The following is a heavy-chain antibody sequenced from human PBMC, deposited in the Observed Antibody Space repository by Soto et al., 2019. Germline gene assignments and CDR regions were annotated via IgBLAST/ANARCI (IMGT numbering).Heavy chain of an antibody. CDR2: INPNSGGT. D-gene: IGHD2-8*01. J-gene: IGHJ4*02. CDR3: ARQKSMAVSSTGTY. Sequence: ASGNVACNASGDTFSGYYMHWVRQAPGQGLEWMGWINPNSGGTNYAQKFQGRVTMTRDTSISTAYMELSRLRSDDTAVYYCARQKSMAVSSTGTYWGLEPLVT. CDR1: GDTFSGYY. V-gene: IGHV1-2*02.